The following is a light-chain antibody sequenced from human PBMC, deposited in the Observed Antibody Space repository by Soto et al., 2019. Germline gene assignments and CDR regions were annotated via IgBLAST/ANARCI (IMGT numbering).Light chain of an antibody. V-gene: IGKV3-20*01. CDR2: SAS. CDR3: QQYNIWWT. Sequence: EIVLTQSPGTLSLSPGERGPLSCRASQNLGTLYLAWFQQKSGQAPRLLIYSASRRATGIPARFSGSGSGTDFTLTISSLEPEDFAVYYCQQYNIWWTFGQGTKVDI. J-gene: IGKJ1*01. CDR1: QNLGTLY.